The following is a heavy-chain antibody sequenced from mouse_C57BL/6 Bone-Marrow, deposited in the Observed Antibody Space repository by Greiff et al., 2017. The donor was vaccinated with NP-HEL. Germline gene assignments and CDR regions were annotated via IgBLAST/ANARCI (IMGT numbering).Heavy chain of an antibody. CDR2: INPNNGGT. Sequence: EVQLVESGPELVKPGASVKIPCKASGYTFTDYNMDWVKQSHGKSLEWIGDINPNNGGTIYNQKFKGKATLTVDKSSSTAYMELRSLTSEDTAVYYCARGDYDGFAYWGQGTLVTVSA. J-gene: IGHJ3*01. CDR3: ARGDYDGFAY. V-gene: IGHV1-18*01. CDR1: GYTFTDYN. D-gene: IGHD2-4*01.